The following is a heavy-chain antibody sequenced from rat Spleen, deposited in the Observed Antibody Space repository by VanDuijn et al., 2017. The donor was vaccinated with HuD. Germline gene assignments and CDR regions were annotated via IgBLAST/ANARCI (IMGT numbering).Heavy chain of an antibody. Sequence: GRLTISRDNAKSTLYLQMNSLRSEDTATYYCTRGVYYSSYIGWFAYWGQGTLVTVSS. V-gene: IGHV5-31*01. CDR3: TRGVYYSSYIGWFAY. J-gene: IGHJ3*01. D-gene: IGHD1-2*01.